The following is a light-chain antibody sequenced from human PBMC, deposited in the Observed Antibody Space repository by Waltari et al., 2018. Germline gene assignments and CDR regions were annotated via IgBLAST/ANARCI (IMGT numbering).Light chain of an antibody. Sequence: EIVLTQSPGTLSLSPGERATLSCRASQSVASNYLAWYQQKPCQAPRLLMYTASSRASGIPDRFSGSGSGTDFTLTISRLEPEDFAVYYCQQYGTSPLTFGGGTRVDLK. CDR2: TAS. CDR1: QSVASNY. V-gene: IGKV3-20*01. J-gene: IGKJ4*01. CDR3: QQYGTSPLT.